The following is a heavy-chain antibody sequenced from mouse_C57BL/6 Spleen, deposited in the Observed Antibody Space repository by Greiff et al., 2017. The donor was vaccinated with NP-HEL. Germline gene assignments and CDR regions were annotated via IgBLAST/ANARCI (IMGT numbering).Heavy chain of an antibody. CDR3: TRDGLGRGYYAMDY. J-gene: IGHJ4*01. V-gene: IGHV5-9-1*02. D-gene: IGHD4-1*01. CDR1: GFTFSSYA. CDR2: ISSGGDYI. Sequence: DVHLVESGEGLVKPGGSLKLSCAASGFTFSSYAMSWVRQTPEKRLEWVAYISSGGDYIYYADTVKGRFTISRDNARKTLYLQMSSLKSEDTAMYYCTRDGLGRGYYAMDYWGQGTSVTVSS.